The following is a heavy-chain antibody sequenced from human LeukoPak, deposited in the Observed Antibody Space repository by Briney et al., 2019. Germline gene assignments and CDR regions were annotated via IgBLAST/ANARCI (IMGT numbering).Heavy chain of an antibody. V-gene: IGHV4-61*01. D-gene: IGHD5-24*01. CDR3: ARGPLGWLQAPIYYFDY. Sequence: SETLSLTCAVSGGSNSSSNWWSWIRQPPGKGLEWIGYIYYSGSTNYNPSLKSRVTISVDTSKNQFSLKLSSVTAADTAVYYCARGPLGWLQAPIYYFDYWGQGTLVTVSS. CDR1: GGSNSSSNW. CDR2: IYYSGST. J-gene: IGHJ4*02.